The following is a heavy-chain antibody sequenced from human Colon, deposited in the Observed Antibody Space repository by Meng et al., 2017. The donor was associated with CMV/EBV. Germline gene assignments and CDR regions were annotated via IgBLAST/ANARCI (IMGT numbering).Heavy chain of an antibody. D-gene: IGHD3-10*01. CDR3: TTDFDYSGSGSYRY. V-gene: IGHV3-15*07. J-gene: IGHJ4*02. Sequence: GGSLRLSCAASGFTFNNAWMNWVRQAPGKGLEWVGRIKRKTDRGTTNYAAPVKGRFTISRDDSKNTLYLQMNSLKTEDTAVYYCTTDFDYSGSGSYRYWGQGTLVTVSS. CDR1: GFTFNNAW. CDR2: IKRKTDRGTT.